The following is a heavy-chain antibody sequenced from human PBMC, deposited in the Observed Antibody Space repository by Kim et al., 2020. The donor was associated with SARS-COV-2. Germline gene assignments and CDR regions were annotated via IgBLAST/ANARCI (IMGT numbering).Heavy chain of an antibody. CDR1: GFTFSSYA. CDR2: ISYDGSNK. V-gene: IGHV3-30*04. D-gene: IGHD6-19*01. Sequence: GGSLRLSCAASGFTFSSYAMHWVRQAPGKGLEWVAVISYDGSNKYDADSVKGRFITSRDNSKNTLYLQMNSLRAEDTAVYYCARGVGSSEEHWGQGTLVTVSS. CDR3: ARGVGSSEEH. J-gene: IGHJ1*01.